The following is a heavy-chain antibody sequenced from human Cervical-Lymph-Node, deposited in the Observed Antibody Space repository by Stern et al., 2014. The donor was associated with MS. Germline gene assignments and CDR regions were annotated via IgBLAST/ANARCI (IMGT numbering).Heavy chain of an antibody. V-gene: IGHV3-74*01. CDR3: ARDRGGSFYQGTDY. D-gene: IGHD1-1*01. Sequence: EVHPVESGGALVQPGGSLTLSCAASGFTFSTYWMHWVRQVPGKGLTWVSRISFDGNIANYADSVNGRFTISRDNAKNTLYLQMTRLGADDTAVYYCARDRGGSFYQGTDYWGQGTLVSVSS. CDR2: ISFDGNIA. J-gene: IGHJ4*02. CDR1: GFTFSTYW.